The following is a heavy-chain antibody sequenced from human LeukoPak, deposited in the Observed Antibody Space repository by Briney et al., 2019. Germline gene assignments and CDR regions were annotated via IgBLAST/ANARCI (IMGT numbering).Heavy chain of an antibody. CDR3: ARGFGGSMVRGVIDY. V-gene: IGHV1-2*02. CDR2: INPNSGGT. D-gene: IGHD3-10*01. J-gene: IGHJ4*02. Sequence: ASVKVSCKASGYTFTGYYMHWVRQAPGQGLERMGWINPNSGGTNYAQKFQGRVTMTRDTSISTAYMELSRLRSDDTAVYYCARGFGGSMVRGVIDYWGQGTLVTVSS. CDR1: GYTFTGYY.